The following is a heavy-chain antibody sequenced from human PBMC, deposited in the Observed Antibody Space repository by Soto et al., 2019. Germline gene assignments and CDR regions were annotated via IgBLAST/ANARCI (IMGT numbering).Heavy chain of an antibody. CDR3: ATGDDPVYYFDS. D-gene: IGHD3-3*01. CDR2: IKSKTDGGTT. CDR1: GFTFSNAW. J-gene: IGHJ4*02. V-gene: IGHV3-15*01. Sequence: GGSLRLSCAASGFTFSNAWMSWVRQAPGKGLEWVGRIKSKTDGGTTDYAAPVKGRFTISRDDSKNTLYLQMNSLKTEDTAVYYCATGDDPVYYFDSWGQGTLVTVSS.